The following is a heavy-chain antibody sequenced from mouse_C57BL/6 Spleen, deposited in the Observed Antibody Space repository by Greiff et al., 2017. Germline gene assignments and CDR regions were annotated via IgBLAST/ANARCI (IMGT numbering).Heavy chain of an antibody. D-gene: IGHD2-4*01. V-gene: IGHV1-64*01. CDR2: IHPNSGST. CDR1: GYTFTSYW. J-gene: IGHJ4*01. CDR3: ARNYEYGGYAMDY. Sequence: QVQLQQPGAELVKPGASVKLSCKASGYTFTSYWMHWVKQRPGQGLEWIGMIHPNSGSTNYNEKFKSKATLTVDKSSSTAYMQLSSLTSEDSAVYYCARNYEYGGYAMDYWGQGTSVTVSS.